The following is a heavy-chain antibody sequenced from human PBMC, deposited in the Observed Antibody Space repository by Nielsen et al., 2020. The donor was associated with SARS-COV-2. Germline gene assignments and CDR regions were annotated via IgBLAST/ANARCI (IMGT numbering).Heavy chain of an antibody. Sequence: GESLKISCAVSGFTFRRYAMSWVSRAPGKGLEWVSAISASGSSTCYGDAVKGRFTISRDNAKNSLYLQMNSLRAEDTALYHCARGPSGSYYYYFQHWGQGTLVTVSS. D-gene: IGHD1-26*01. CDR3: ARGPSGSYYYYFQH. V-gene: IGHV3-23*01. J-gene: IGHJ1*01. CDR1: GFTFRRYA. CDR2: ISASGSST.